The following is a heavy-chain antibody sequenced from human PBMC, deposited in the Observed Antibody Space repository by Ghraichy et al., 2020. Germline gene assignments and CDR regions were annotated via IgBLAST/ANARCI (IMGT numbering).Heavy chain of an antibody. V-gene: IGHV3-7*04. J-gene: IGHJ5*02. CDR2: IKEDGTEK. CDR3: VRDVRGVNSQYSLFDP. Sequence: EWVANIKEDGTEKHYVDSVKGRFTISRDNAKNSLYLQMDALRVEDTAIYYWVRDVRGVNSQYSLFDPWGQGTLVTV. D-gene: IGHD3-10*01.